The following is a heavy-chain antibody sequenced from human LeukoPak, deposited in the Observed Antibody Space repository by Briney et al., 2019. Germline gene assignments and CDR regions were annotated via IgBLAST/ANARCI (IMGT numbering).Heavy chain of an antibody. D-gene: IGHD3-10*01. J-gene: IGHJ4*02. Sequence: SETLSLTCSVSGYSISSGYYWTWIRQPPGKGLEWIGTIRHSGTTYYNPSLKSRVTISIDTSKNQFSLKLSSVTAADTAVYYCARGYYGSGSYEDYWGQGTLVTVSS. V-gene: IGHV4-38-2*02. CDR2: IRHSGTT. CDR1: GYSISSGYY. CDR3: ARGYYGSGSYEDY.